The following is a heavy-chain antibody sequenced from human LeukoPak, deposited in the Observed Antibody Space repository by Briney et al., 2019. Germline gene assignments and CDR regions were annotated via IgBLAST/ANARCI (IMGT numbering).Heavy chain of an antibody. Sequence: ASVKVSCKASGYTFTSYGISWVRQAPGQGLEWMGWISAYNGNTNYAQKFQGRVTMTRDTSISTAYMELSRLRSDDTAVYYCARDERGNWFDPWGQGTLVTVSS. CDR3: ARDERGNWFDP. CDR1: GYTFTSYG. CDR2: ISAYNGNT. V-gene: IGHV1-18*01. J-gene: IGHJ5*02.